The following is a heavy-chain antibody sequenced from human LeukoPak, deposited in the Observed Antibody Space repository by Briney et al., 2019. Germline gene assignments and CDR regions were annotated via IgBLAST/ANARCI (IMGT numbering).Heavy chain of an antibody. V-gene: IGHV4-39*07. Sequence: SETLSLTCTVAGGSISSSSYYWGWIRQPPGKGLEWFASIYYSGSTYYNPSLKSRVTISVDTSKNQFSLKLSSGTAADTAVYYCASGVGATRLPGRDAFDIGGQGTMVTVSS. CDR3: ASGVGATRLPGRDAFDI. J-gene: IGHJ3*02. CDR2: IYYSGST. D-gene: IGHD1-26*01. CDR1: GGSISSSSYY.